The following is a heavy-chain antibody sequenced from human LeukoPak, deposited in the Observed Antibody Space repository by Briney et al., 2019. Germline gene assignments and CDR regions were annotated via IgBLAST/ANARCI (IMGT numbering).Heavy chain of an antibody. D-gene: IGHD4-17*01. J-gene: IGHJ4*02. Sequence: SETLSLTCTVSGYSISSGYYWGWIRQPPGKGLEWIGSIYHSGSTYYNPSLKSRVTISVDTSKNQFSLKLSSVTAADTAVYYCARDSDYGDYLSLFDYWGQGTLVTVSS. CDR1: GYSISSGYY. CDR2: IYHSGST. CDR3: ARDSDYGDYLSLFDY. V-gene: IGHV4-38-2*02.